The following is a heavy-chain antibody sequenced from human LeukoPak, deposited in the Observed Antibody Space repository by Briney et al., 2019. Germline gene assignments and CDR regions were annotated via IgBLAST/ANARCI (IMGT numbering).Heavy chain of an antibody. CDR2: FDPEDGET. CDR1: VYTLTELS. Sequence: ASVKVSCKVSVYTLTELSMHWVRQAPGKGLERIGGFDPEDGETIYAQKFQGRVTMTEDTSTDTAYMELSSLRSEDTAVYYCATVGPPTGSTDGYWGQGTLVTVSS. D-gene: IGHD1-7*01. V-gene: IGHV1-24*01. J-gene: IGHJ4*02. CDR3: ATVGPPTGSTDGY.